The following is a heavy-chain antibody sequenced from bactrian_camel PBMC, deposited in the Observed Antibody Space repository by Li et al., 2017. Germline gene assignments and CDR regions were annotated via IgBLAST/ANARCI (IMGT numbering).Heavy chain of an antibody. CDR2: IDGDGTT. D-gene: IGHD6*01. Sequence: HVQLVESGGGSVQAGGSLRLSCVAHGYTHDNFSMGWFRQAPGKEREGVATIDGDGTTTYVDSVKGRFTISQGNGRRALYLQMNSLNAKDTAMYYCAALDLKAVYCSEGSYCRPGRQRDFGYWGQGTQVTVS. CDR3: AALDLKAVYCSEGSYCRPGRQRDFGY. CDR1: GYTHDNFS. J-gene: IGHJ6*01. V-gene: IGHV3S55*01.